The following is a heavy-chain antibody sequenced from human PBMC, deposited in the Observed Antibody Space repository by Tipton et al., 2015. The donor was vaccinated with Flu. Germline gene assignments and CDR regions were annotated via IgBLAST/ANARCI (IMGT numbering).Heavy chain of an antibody. V-gene: IGHV4-38-2*01. CDR1: GYSISSGHY. J-gene: IGHJ4*02. D-gene: IGHD3-22*01. CDR3: ARRKFYDSSGYYYPLFDF. Sequence: TLSLTYGVSGYSISSGHYWGWIRQSPGKGLEWIASIYHSGSTYYNPSLKSRVTISVDTSKNQLSLKLTSVTAADTAAYYCARRKFYDSSGYYYPLFDFWGQGTLVTVSS. CDR2: IYHSGST.